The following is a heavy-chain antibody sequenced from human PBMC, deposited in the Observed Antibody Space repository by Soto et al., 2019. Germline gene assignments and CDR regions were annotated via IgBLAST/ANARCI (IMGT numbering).Heavy chain of an antibody. CDR3: AKSFYVVPAAYAPYGSGSYYYDY. D-gene: IGHD3-10*01. V-gene: IGHV3-30*18. Sequence: GGSLRLSCAASGFTFSSYGMHWVRQAPGKGLEWVAVISYDGSNKYYADSVKGRFTISRDNSKNTLYLQMNSLRAEDTAVYYCAKSFYVVPAAYAPYGSGSYYYDYWGQGTLVTVSS. J-gene: IGHJ4*02. CDR1: GFTFSSYG. CDR2: ISYDGSNK.